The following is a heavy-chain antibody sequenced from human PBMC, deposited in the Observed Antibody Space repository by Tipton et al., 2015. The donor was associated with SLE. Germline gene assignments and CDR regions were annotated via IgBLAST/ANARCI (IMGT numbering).Heavy chain of an antibody. J-gene: IGHJ4*02. V-gene: IGHV4-39*07. CDR3: ARREGSSLDYFDY. D-gene: IGHD6-13*01. CDR1: GGSISSGSYY. Sequence: TLSLTCTVSGGSISSGSYYWSWIRQPPGKGLEWIGEINHSGSTNYNPSLKSRVTISVDTSKNQFSLKLSSVTAADTAVYYCARREGSSLDYFDYWGQGTLVTVSS. CDR2: INHSGST.